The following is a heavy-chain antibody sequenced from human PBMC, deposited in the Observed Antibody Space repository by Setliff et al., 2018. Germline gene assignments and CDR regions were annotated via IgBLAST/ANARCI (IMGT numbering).Heavy chain of an antibody. CDR2: IYTSWST. J-gene: IGHJ6*03. CDR3: AIMSGFQYIDV. V-gene: IGHV4-61*09. CDR1: GDSISSRRNY. Sequence: NPSETLSLTCTVSGDSISSRRNYWGWFRQPAGKELEWIGQIYTSWSTNYNPSLKRRVTISLDTSKNQFSLSLTSVTADDTDFYYCAIMSGFQYIDVWAKGITVTVSS. D-gene: IGHD2-21*01.